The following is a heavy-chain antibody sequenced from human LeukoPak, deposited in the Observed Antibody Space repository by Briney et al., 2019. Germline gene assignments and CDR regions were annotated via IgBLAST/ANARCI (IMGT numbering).Heavy chain of an antibody. CDR3: ARCARRPNRITRTSIYYSDY. V-gene: IGHV1-8*03. CDR1: GYTITSYD. Sequence: ASVKISSKASGYTITSYDINGVRHATGQGLEWMGWMNPNSANTGYAQKFQGRVTITRNTSISTAYMELSSLRSEDASENACARCARRPNRITRTSIYYSDYWGQGTLVTVSS. J-gene: IGHJ4*02. CDR2: MNPNSANT. D-gene: IGHD1-20*01.